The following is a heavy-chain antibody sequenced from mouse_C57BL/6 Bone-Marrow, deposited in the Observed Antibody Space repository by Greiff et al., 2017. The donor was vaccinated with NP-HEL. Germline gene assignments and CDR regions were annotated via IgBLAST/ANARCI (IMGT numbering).Heavy chain of an antibody. CDR3: ARIKLRCYYFDY. D-gene: IGHD1-1*01. CDR2: IWWEEDK. V-gene: IGHV8-8*01. J-gene: IGHJ2*01. Sequence: QVTLKGSAPGILQPSQTLSLTCSFSGFSLSPFVMGVGGIRQPSGRGLEWLAHIWWEEDKYYNPALKSRLTISKDTSKNQVFLKIANVDTADTATYYCARIKLRCYYFDYWGQGTTLTVSS. CDR1: GFSLSPFVMG.